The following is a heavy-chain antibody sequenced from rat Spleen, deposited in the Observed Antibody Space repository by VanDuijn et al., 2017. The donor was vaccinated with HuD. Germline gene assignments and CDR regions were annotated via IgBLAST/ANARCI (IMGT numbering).Heavy chain of an antibody. CDR3: ARRYYSGDCFEY. J-gene: IGHJ2*01. V-gene: IGHV5-25*01. CDR2: ISTGGGNT. CDR1: GFTFSNYY. Sequence: EVQLVESGGDLVQPGRSMQLSCAASGFTFSNYYMAWVRQAPTKGLEWVASISTGGGNTYYRDSVKGRFTISRDNAKSTLYLQMDSLRSEDSATYYCARRYYSGDCFEYWGQGVMVTVSS. D-gene: IGHD1-1*01.